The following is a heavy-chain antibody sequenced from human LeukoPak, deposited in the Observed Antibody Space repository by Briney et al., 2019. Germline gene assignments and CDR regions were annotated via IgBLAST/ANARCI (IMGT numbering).Heavy chain of an antibody. J-gene: IGHJ4*02. CDR1: GYSISSDYY. Sequence: PSETLSLTCTVSGYSISSDYYWGWIRQPPGKGLEWIASLSHSGSTYYNPSLKSRVTISVDTSKNQFSLKVTSVTAADTALYYCARERIERYTYASSDFDYWGRGTLVTVSS. CDR2: LSHSGST. CDR3: ARERIERYTYASSDFDY. D-gene: IGHD5-18*01. V-gene: IGHV4-38-2*02.